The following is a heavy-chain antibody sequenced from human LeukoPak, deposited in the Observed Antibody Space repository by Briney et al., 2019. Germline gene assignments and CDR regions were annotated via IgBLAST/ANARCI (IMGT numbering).Heavy chain of an antibody. CDR1: GFTFSSYA. J-gene: IGHJ6*02. Sequence: QPGGSLRLSCAASGFTFSSYAMSWVRQAPGKGLEWVSAISGSGGSTYYADSVKGRFTISRDNSKNTLYLQMNSLRAEDTAVYYCAKSRRITIFGVVITDYYYYGMVVWGQGTTVTVSS. CDR2: ISGSGGST. CDR3: AKSRRITIFGVVITDYYYYGMVV. V-gene: IGHV3-23*01. D-gene: IGHD3-3*01.